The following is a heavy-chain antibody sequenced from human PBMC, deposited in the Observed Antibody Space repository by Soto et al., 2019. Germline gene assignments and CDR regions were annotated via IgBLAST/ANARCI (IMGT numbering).Heavy chain of an antibody. CDR2: IIPIFGTA. CDR3: ARVPRAYCGDDCYHWYFDL. D-gene: IGHD2-21*02. J-gene: IGHJ2*01. V-gene: IGHV1-69*01. CDR1: GGTFISYA. Sequence: QVQLVQSGAQVKKPGSSVKVSCKASGGTFISYAISWVRQAPGQGLEWMGGIIPIFGTANYVQKSQGRVTITADESTSPAYMDLSSLSSEDTAVYYCARVPRAYCGDDCYHWYFDLWGCGTLVTFAS.